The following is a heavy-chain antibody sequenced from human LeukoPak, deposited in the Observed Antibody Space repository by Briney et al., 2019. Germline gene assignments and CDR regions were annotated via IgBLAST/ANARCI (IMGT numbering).Heavy chain of an antibody. D-gene: IGHD3-10*01. CDR2: ISGYNGDT. J-gene: IGHJ3*02. Sequence: ASVKVSCKASGYTFTGYYMHWVRQAPGQGLEGMGWISGYNGDTKYAQKVQGRVTMTTGKSTSTAYMELRSLRSDDTAVYYCARCYGSGRWALDIWGQGTMVTVSS. V-gene: IGHV1-18*04. CDR3: ARCYGSGRWALDI. CDR1: GYTFTGYY.